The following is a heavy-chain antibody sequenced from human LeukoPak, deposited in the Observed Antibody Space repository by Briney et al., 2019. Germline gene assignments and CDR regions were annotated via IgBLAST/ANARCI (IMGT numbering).Heavy chain of an antibody. CDR2: IYYSVSA. CDR3: ARTDYSDYRHMFDY. Sequence: SETLSLTCSVSGGSISSYYWSWIRQPPGKGLEWIGSIYYSVSAYYNPSLKSRVTISIDPSKNQFSLKLSSVTAADTAVYYCARTDYSDYRHMFDYWGQGTLVTVSS. D-gene: IGHD4-11*01. V-gene: IGHV4-59*12. J-gene: IGHJ4*02. CDR1: GGSISSYY.